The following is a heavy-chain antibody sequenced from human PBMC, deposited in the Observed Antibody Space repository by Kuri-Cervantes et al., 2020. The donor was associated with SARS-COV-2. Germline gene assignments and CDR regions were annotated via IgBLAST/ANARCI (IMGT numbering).Heavy chain of an antibody. D-gene: IGHD3-10*01. J-gene: IGHJ5*02. V-gene: IGHV3-7*01. Sequence: LSLTCAASGFTFSSHWVSWVRQAPGKGLERVANIKQDGSEKYYVDSVKGRFTISRDNAKNSLYLQMNSLRAEDTAVYYCARVVRGVSVHWFDPWGQGTLVTVSS. CDR1: GFTFSSHW. CDR3: ARVVRGVSVHWFDP. CDR2: IKQDGSEK.